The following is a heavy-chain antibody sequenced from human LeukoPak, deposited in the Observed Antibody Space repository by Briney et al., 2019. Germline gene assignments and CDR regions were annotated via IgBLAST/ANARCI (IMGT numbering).Heavy chain of an antibody. D-gene: IGHD2-2*01. CDR3: ARVFGEYQLPPDY. J-gene: IGHJ4*02. Sequence: ASVKVSCKASGYTFTSYYMHWVRQAPGQGLEWMGIINPSGGSTSYAQKLQGRVTMTTDTSTSTAYTELRSLRSDETAVYYCARVFGEYQLPPDYWGQGTLVTDSS. V-gene: IGHV1-46*01. CDR2: INPSGGST. CDR1: GYTFTSYY.